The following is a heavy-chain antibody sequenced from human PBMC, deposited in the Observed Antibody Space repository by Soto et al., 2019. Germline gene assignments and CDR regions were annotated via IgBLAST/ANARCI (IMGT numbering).Heavy chain of an antibody. CDR2: IIPIFGTA. Sequence: QVQLVQSGAEVKKPGSSVKVSCKASGGTFSSYAISWVRQAPGQGLEWMGGIIPIFGTANYAQKFQGRVTITADESTSTAYMELSSLRSEDTAVYYCAEEYSSRPFRVNYYGMDVWGQGTTVTVSS. CDR3: AEEYSSRPFRVNYYGMDV. V-gene: IGHV1-69*01. CDR1: GGTFSSYA. D-gene: IGHD6-19*01. J-gene: IGHJ6*02.